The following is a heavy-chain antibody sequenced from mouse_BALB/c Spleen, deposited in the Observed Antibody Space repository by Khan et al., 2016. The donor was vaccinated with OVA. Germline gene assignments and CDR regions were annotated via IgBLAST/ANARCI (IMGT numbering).Heavy chain of an antibody. CDR3: ARDGSRYNYAMDY. J-gene: IGHJ4*01. CDR2: ISSSGST. V-gene: IGHV3-2*02. Sequence: EVQLQESGPGLVKPSQSLSLTCTVTGYSITSDYAWNWIRQFPGNKLEWMGYISSSGSTNYHPALKSRISITRDTSKNQFFLQLNSVTTEDTATKYCARDGSRYNYAMDYWGQGTSVTVSS. CDR1: GYSITSDYA. D-gene: IGHD2-3*01.